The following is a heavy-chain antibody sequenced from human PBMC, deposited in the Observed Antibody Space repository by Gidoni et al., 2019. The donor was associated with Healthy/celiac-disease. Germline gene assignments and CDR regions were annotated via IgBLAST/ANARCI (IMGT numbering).Heavy chain of an antibody. Sequence: EVQLVQSGAAAKKPGESLRLSCKGSGYSFTSYWISWVCQMPGKGLEWMGRIDPSDSYTNYSPSFQGHVTISADKSISTAYLQWSSLKASDTAMYYCARHEFRTIFGVGNGMDVWGQGTTVTVSS. V-gene: IGHV5-10-1*03. CDR3: ARHEFRTIFGVGNGMDV. D-gene: IGHD3-3*01. CDR1: GYSFTSYW. J-gene: IGHJ6*02. CDR2: IDPSDSYT.